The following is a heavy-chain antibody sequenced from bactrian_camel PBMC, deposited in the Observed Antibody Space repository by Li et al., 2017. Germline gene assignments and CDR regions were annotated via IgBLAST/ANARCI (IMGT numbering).Heavy chain of an antibody. J-gene: IGHJ4*01. CDR1: GSIYGTLC. CDR2: IDESGTS. D-gene: IGHD2*01. V-gene: IGHV3S53*01. Sequence: HVQLVESGGGSVETGGSLRLSCASSGSIYGTLCMGWVRQAPGKEREGVAAIDESGTSSYFDSAKGRFTISRHISNNTLSLQMNNLNSEDTAMYYCAASVNARYCSGPYLVRAQEAGTAYRGQGTQVTVS. CDR3: AASVNARYCSGPYLVRAQEAGTAY.